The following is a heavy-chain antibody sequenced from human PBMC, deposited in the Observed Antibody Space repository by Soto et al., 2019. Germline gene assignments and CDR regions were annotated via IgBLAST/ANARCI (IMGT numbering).Heavy chain of an antibody. CDR3: ARDYNYYFDP. V-gene: IGHV4-59*01. CDR1: GGSINSDY. J-gene: IGHJ4*02. CDR2: ISHSGST. Sequence: PSATLSLTCTVSGGSINSDYLSWIRQPPGKGLEWIGYISHSGSTNYSPSLKSRITISADTSRNQVSLKLTSVSAADTAVYYCARDYNYYFDPWGQGTLVTVS. D-gene: IGHD1-20*01.